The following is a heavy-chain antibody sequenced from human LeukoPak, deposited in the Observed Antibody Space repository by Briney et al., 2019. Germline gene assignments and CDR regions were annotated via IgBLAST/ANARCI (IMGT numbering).Heavy chain of an antibody. CDR2: IYNSVTT. CDR1: GFTFRSYA. Sequence: GSLRLSCAASGFTFRSYAMSWVRQAPGKGLEWIGYIYNSVTTNYNPSLKSRVTISVDMSKNQFSLRLSSVTATDTAVYYCVTGGGWLPDYWGQGTLVTVSS. V-gene: IGHV4-59*01. D-gene: IGHD3-22*01. J-gene: IGHJ4*02. CDR3: VTGGGWLPDY.